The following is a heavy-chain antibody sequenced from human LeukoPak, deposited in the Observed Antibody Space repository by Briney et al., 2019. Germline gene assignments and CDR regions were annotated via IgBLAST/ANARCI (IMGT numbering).Heavy chain of an antibody. D-gene: IGHD7-27*01. V-gene: IGHV4-59*02. J-gene: IGHJ4*02. CDR1: GGSVSNYY. Sequence: SGTPSLTCNVSGGSVSNYYWSWIPQYPGEGLGWIGYIYYTETSYNPSLKNRVTISVDTSKNQFSLKLYSVTAADTAVYYCATRKLGNDYWGQGTLVTVSS. CDR3: ATRKLGNDY. CDR2: IYYTET.